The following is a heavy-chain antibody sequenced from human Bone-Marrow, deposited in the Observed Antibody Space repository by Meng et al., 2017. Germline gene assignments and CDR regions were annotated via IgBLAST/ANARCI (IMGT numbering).Heavy chain of an antibody. J-gene: IGHJ3*02. D-gene: IGHD3-10*01. CDR2: ISGSGGST. V-gene: IGHV3-23*01. CDR1: GFTFSSYA. CDR3: AKVPLLTVYYGSGSYYNADDAFDI. Sequence: GESLKISCAASGFTFSSYAMSWVRQAPGKGLEWVSAISGSGGSTYYADSVEGRFTISRDNSKNTLYLQMNSLRAEDTAVYYCAKVPLLTVYYGSGSYYNADDAFDIWGQGTMVTVSS.